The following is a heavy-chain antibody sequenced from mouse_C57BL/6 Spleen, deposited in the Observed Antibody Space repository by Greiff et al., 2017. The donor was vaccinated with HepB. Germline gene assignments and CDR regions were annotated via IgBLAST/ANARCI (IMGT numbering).Heavy chain of an antibody. V-gene: IGHV5-17*01. J-gene: IGHJ4*01. D-gene: IGHD3-3*01. Sequence: EVKLVESGGGLVKPGGSLKLSCAASGFTFSDYGMHWVRQAPEKGLEWVAYISSGSSTIYYADTVKGRFTIPRDNAKNTLFLQMTSLRSEDTAMYYCARGGRNYAMDYWGQGTSVTVSS. CDR3: ARGGRNYAMDY. CDR1: GFTFSDYG. CDR2: ISSGSSTI.